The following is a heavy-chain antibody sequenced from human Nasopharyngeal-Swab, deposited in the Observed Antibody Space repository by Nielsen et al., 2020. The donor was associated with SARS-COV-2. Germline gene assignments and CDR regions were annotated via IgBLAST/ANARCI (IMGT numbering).Heavy chain of an antibody. CDR1: GFIFSSYG. Sequence: SVIISCVAFGFIFSSYGMHWVRQAPGKGLEWVAVIWYDGYSADSVKGRFTISRDNSKNTLYLQMNSLRAEDTAVYFCARDLRGYDNSAYQGLGYWGQGTLVTVSS. D-gene: IGHD3-22*01. CDR3: ARDLRGYDNSAYQGLGY. J-gene: IGHJ4*02. V-gene: IGHV3-33*01. CDR2: IWYDG.